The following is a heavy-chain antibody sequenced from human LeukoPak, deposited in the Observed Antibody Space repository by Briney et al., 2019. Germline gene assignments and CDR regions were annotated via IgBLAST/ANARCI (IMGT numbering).Heavy chain of an antibody. CDR1: GFTFNDYG. Sequence: GGSLRLSCAASGFTFNDYGMHWVRQAPGTGLEWVSGITWDSDNVGYADSVKGRFTISRDNAKKTLYLQMNSLRAEDTALYFCANRDFWGQGTLVTVSS. CDR2: ITWDSDNV. CDR3: ANRDF. V-gene: IGHV3-9*01. J-gene: IGHJ4*02.